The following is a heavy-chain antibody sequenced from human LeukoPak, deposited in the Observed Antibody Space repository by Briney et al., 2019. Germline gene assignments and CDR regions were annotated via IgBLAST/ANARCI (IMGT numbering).Heavy chain of an antibody. J-gene: IGHJ5*02. CDR2: IYYSGST. V-gene: IGHV4-59*01. CDR3: ARARGYYDSSGFKNWFDP. Sequence: SETLSLTCTVSGGSISSYYWSWIRQPPGKGLERIGYIYYSGSTNYNPSLKSRVTISVDTSKNQFSLKLSSVTAADAAVYYCARARGYYDSSGFKNWFDPGGQGTLVTVSS. D-gene: IGHD3-22*01. CDR1: GGSISSYY.